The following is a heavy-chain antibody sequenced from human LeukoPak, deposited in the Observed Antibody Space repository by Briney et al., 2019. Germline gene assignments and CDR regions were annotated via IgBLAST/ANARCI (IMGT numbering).Heavy chain of an antibody. V-gene: IGHV4-31*03. Sequence: SETLSLTCTVSGGSISSGGYYWSWIRQHPGKGLEWIGYIYYSGSTYYNPSLKSRVTISVDTSKNQFSLKLSSVTAADTAVYYCARTIAVVPAATPSQFDYWGQGTLVTVSS. J-gene: IGHJ4*02. CDR3: ARTIAVVPAATPSQFDY. CDR1: GGSISSGGYY. CDR2: IYYSGST. D-gene: IGHD2-2*01.